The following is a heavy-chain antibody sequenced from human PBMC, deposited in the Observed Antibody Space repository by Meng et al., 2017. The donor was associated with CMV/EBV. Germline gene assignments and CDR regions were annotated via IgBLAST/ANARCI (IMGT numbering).Heavy chain of an antibody. CDR3: ARHGDTAMVVGIDY. Sequence: VQLQGPGPGLVKPSETLSLTCTFSGGSISSYYWSWIRQPAGKGLEWIGRIYTSGSTNYNPSLKSRVTMSVDTSKNQFSLKLSSVTAADTAVYYCARHGDTAMVVGIDYWGQGTLVTVSS. CDR2: IYTSGST. J-gene: IGHJ4*02. V-gene: IGHV4-4*07. D-gene: IGHD5-18*01. CDR1: GGSISSYY.